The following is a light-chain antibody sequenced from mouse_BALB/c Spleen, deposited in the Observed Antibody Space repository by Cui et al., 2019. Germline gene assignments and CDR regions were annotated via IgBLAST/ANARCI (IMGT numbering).Light chain of an antibody. V-gene: IGKV12-44*01. J-gene: IGKJ1*01. CDR3: QHHYGTPRT. CDR2: NAK. CDR1: ENIYSY. Sequence: DIQMTQSPASLSASVGETVTITCRASENIYSYLAWYQQKQGKSPQLLVYNAKTLAEGVPSRFSGSGSGTQFPLKINSLQPEDFGSYYCQHHYGTPRTFGGGTKLEIK.